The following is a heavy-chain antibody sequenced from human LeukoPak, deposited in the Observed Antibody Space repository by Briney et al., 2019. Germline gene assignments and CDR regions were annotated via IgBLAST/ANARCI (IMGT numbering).Heavy chain of an antibody. D-gene: IGHD3-22*01. CDR1: GFTFSSYA. V-gene: IGHV3-30-3*01. Sequence: GGSLRLSCAASGFTFSSYAMHWVRQAPGKGLEWVAVISYDGGNKYYADSVKGRFTISRDNSKNTLYLQMNSLRAEDTAVYYCARDGPSYYYDSSGFYFDYWGQGTLVTVSS. CDR3: ARDGPSYYYDSSGFYFDY. CDR2: ISYDGGNK. J-gene: IGHJ4*02.